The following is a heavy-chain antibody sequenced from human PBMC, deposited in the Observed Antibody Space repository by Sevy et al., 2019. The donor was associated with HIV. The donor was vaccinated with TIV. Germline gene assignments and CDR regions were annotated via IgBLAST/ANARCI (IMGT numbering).Heavy chain of an antibody. CDR1: GFTFSKYS. Sequence: GESLKISCAASGFTFSKYSMSWVRQPPGKGLEWVSTLSFGCGEINYADSVKGRFTISRDNSKSSVYLQMNNLGPEETAVYYCAREGCTKPHDYWGQGTLVTVSS. J-gene: IGHJ4*02. CDR3: AREGCTKPHDY. V-gene: IGHV3-23*01. CDR2: LSFGCGEI. D-gene: IGHD2-8*01.